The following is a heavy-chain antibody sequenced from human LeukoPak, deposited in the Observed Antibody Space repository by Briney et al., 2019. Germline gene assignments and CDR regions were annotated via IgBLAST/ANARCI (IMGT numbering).Heavy chain of an antibody. J-gene: IGHJ6*02. D-gene: IGHD6-13*01. CDR1: GFTFSNFA. CDR3: AKDRRIAAAGLYYYGMDV. Sequence: PGGSLRLSCEASGFTFSNFALTWVRQAPGKGLEWVSSISASADYTHYADSVKGRFTISRDNSKNTLYLQMNSLRAEDTAVYYCAKDRRIAAAGLYYYGMDVWGQGTTVTVSS. CDR2: ISASADYT. V-gene: IGHV3-23*01.